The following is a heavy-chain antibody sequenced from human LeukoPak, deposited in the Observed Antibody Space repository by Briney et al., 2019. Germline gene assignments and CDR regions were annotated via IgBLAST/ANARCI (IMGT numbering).Heavy chain of an antibody. CDR1: GFTFDDYA. Sequence: GGSLRLSCAASGFTFDDYAMHWVRQAPGKGLEWVSGISGNSGSIGYADSVKGRFTISRDNAKNSLYLQMDSLRAEDTALYYCAKDIELLWFGELFGPAMDVWGKGTTVTVSS. J-gene: IGHJ6*03. V-gene: IGHV3-9*01. CDR3: AKDIELLWFGELFGPAMDV. D-gene: IGHD3-10*01. CDR2: ISGNSGSI.